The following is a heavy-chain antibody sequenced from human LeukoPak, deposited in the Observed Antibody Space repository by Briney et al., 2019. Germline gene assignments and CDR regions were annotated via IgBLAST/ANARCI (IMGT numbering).Heavy chain of an antibody. CDR3: ARGAVVIRYFDWLKRGAFDI. D-gene: IGHD3-9*01. CDR2: ISSSSSYI. CDR1: GFTFSSYS. Sequence: PGGSLRLSCAASGFTFSSYSMNWVRQAPGKGLEWVSSISSSSSYIYYADSVKGRFTISRDNAKNSLYLQMNSLRAEDTAVYYCARGAVVIRYFDWLKRGAFDIWGQGTMVTVSS. V-gene: IGHV3-21*01. J-gene: IGHJ3*02.